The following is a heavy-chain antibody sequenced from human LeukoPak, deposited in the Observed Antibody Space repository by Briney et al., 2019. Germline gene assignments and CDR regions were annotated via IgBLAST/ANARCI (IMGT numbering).Heavy chain of an antibody. Sequence: PGGSLSLSCAASGFTFDDYGMSRVRQAPGKGLEWVSGINWNGGRIGYAGSVKGRFTISRDNAKNSLYLQMNSLRAEDTALYHCVRERSATYYYDSSSPPQNYYYMDVWGKGTTVTVSS. CDR3: VRERSATYYYDSSSPPQNYYYMDV. CDR2: INWNGGRI. D-gene: IGHD3-22*01. V-gene: IGHV3-20*01. J-gene: IGHJ6*03. CDR1: GFTFDDYG.